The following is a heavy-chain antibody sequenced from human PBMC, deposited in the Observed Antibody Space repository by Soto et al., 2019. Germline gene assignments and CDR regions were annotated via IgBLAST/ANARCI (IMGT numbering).Heavy chain of an antibody. CDR2: ISGSGETP. V-gene: IGHV3-23*01. Sequence: PGGSLRLSCAPSGFTFRDFAMIWVRQAPGKRLEWVSAISGSGETPYYADSVKGRFIISRDNFRNTLYLQMSSLRVEDPARYFCVSWLSVHFDYWGPGTLVTVSS. J-gene: IGHJ4*02. CDR1: GFTFRDFA. CDR3: VSWLSVHFDY. D-gene: IGHD3-10*01.